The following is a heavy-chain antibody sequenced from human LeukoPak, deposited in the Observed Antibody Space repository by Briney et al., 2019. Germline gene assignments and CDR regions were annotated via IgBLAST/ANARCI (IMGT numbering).Heavy chain of an antibody. V-gene: IGHV4-59*12. CDR1: GGSISSYY. J-gene: IGHJ4*02. D-gene: IGHD6-6*01. CDR2: IYYSGST. CDR3: ARGSTHYFDY. Sequence: PSETLSLTCTVSGGSISSYYWSWIRQPPGKGLEWIGYIYYSGSTNYNPSLKSRVTMSVDTSKNQFSLKLSSVTAADTAVYYCARGSTHYFDYWGQGTLVTVSS.